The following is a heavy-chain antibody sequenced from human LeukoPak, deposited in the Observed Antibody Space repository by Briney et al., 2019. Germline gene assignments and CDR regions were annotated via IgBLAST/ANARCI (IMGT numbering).Heavy chain of an antibody. J-gene: IGHJ4*02. CDR2: TIYRSEWHH. D-gene: IGHD3-16*02. Sequence: LXLXCXXSXDSXSRXNVAWNWIRQSPSGGLEWLGRTIYRSEWHHDYAVSMKGRITISPDTSRNQFSLQLNSVTPEDTAVYYCATYRFDYWGQGTLVTVSA. V-gene: IGHV6-1*01. CDR3: ATYRFDY. CDR1: XDSXSRXNVA.